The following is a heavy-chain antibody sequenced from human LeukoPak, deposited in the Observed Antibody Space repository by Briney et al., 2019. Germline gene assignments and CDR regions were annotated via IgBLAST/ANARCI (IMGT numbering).Heavy chain of an antibody. J-gene: IGHJ6*02. CDR3: ARVVVVAATGRDYYYYGMDV. CDR2: IYYSGST. V-gene: IGHV4-59*01. Sequence: SETLSLTCTVSGGSISSYYWSWLRQPPGKGLEWIGYIYYSGSTNYNPSLKSRVTISVDTSKNQFSLKLSSVTAADTAVYYCARVVVVAATGRDYYYYGMDVWGQGTTVTVSS. D-gene: IGHD2-15*01. CDR1: GGSISSYY.